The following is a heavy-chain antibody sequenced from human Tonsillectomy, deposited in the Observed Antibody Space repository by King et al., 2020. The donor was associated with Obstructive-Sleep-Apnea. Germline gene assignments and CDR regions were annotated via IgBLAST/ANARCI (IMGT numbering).Heavy chain of an antibody. D-gene: IGHD5-12*01. CDR2: ISGSGGSP. Sequence: VQLVESGGGLVQPGGSLRLSCAASGFTFSSYAMSWVRQAPGKGLEWVSAISGSGGSPYYAYSVKGRFTISRANSKNTLYLQMNSLIAEDTAVYYCAKGAGYSGYDSKKYYFDYWGQGTLVTVSS. V-gene: IGHV3-23*04. CDR1: GFTFSSYA. J-gene: IGHJ4*02. CDR3: AKGAGYSGYDSKKYYFDY.